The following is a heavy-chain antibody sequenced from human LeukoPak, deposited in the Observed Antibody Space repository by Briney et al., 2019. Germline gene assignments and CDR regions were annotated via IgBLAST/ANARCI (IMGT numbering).Heavy chain of an antibody. CDR1: GGSISSSSYY. CDR3: ARDLVRELSVDY. J-gene: IGHJ4*02. Sequence: SETLSLTCTVSGGSISSSSYYWGWLRQPPGTGLEWIGSIYYSGSTYYNPSLKSRVTISVDTSKNQFSLKLSSVTAADTAVYYCARDLVRELSVDYWGQGTLVTVSS. D-gene: IGHD3-16*02. V-gene: IGHV4-39*01. CDR2: IYYSGST.